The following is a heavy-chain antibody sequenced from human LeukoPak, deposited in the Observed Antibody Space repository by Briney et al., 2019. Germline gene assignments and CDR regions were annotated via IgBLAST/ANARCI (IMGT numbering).Heavy chain of an antibody. CDR2: INPNSGGT. J-gene: IGHJ4*02. CDR3: ARVRDLTGLAY. D-gene: IGHD3/OR15-3a*01. V-gene: IGHV1-2*02. CDR1: GYTFTTYC. Sequence: ASVTVSCKASGYTFTTYCMHWVRQAPGHGLEWMAWINPNSGGTSYAQKFQGRVTVTRDTSISTAYMELSRLTSDDTAVYFCARVRDLTGLAYWGQGTLVTVSS.